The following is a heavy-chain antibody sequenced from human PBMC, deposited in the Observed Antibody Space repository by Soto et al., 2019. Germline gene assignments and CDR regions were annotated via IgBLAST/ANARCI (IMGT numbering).Heavy chain of an antibody. V-gene: IGHV1-18*01. CDR2: ISGYNGYS. CDR3: PCERRTSYTDA. J-gene: IGHJ6*03. CDR1: GYSFDIYG. Sequence: QAQLVQSGGEVKKPGASVKVSCKASGYSFDIYGINWVRQAPGQGLEWMGWISGYNGYSHYAQKMKGRVTVNIDSSTTTAYMVWRRQRADSTAVYYCPCERRTSYTDAWGTGTTVTVTS.